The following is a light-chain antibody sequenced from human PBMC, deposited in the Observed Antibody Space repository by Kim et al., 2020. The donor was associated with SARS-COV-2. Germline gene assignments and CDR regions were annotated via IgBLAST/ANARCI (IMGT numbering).Light chain of an antibody. CDR3: QQYENWPPVT. Sequence: SPGERVTLSCRASQGVSDNLAWYQHKPGQAPRLLIYGASTRATGVPARFSGSGSGTEFTLDISSLQSEDFAVYYCQQYENWPPVTFGGGTKVEIK. V-gene: IGKV3-15*01. CDR2: GAS. J-gene: IGKJ4*01. CDR1: QGVSDN.